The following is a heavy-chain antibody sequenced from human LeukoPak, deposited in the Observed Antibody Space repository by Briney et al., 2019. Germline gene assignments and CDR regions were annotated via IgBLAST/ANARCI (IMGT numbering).Heavy chain of an antibody. J-gene: IGHJ3*02. V-gene: IGHV3-30*04. Sequence: GGSLRQYCAAAGYTYSSYARHRVRQAPGKGLEWVAVISYDGSNKYYADSVKGRFTISRDNSKNTLYLQMNSLRAEDTAVYYCARDRIAVAGTRYAFDIWGQGTMVTVSS. D-gene: IGHD6-19*01. CDR1: GYTYSSYA. CDR2: ISYDGSNK. CDR3: ARDRIAVAGTRYAFDI.